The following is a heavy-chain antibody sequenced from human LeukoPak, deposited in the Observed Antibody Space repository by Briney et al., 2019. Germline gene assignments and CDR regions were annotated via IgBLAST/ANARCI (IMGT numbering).Heavy chain of an antibody. Sequence: GGSLRLSCAASGFTFSSYSMNWVRQAPVKGLEWVSSISSSSSYIYYADSVKGRFTISRDNAKNSLYLQMNSLRAEDTAVYYCAREYGSGSYEDYWGQGTLVTVSS. CDR3: AREYGSGSYEDY. D-gene: IGHD3-10*01. J-gene: IGHJ4*02. CDR1: GFTFSSYS. V-gene: IGHV3-21*01. CDR2: ISSSSSYI.